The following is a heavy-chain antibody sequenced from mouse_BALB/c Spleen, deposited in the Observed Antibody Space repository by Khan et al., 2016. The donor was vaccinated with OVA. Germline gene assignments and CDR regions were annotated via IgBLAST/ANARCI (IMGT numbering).Heavy chain of an antibody. J-gene: IGHJ2*01. CDR1: GYTITSGYG. CDR2: ISYSGST. Sequence: EVELQESGPGLVKPSQSLSLTCTVTGYTITSGYGWYWIRQLPGNKMEWMGYISYSGSTKYNPYLKSRISITRDTSKNQFYLQLNSVTTEDTATYYCARKARIKYWGQGTTLTVSS. CDR3: ARKARIKY. V-gene: IGHV3-1*02. D-gene: IGHD3-2*02.